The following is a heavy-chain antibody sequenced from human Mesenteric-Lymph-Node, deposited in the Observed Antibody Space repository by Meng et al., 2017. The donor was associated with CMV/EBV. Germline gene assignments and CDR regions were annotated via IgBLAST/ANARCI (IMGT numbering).Heavy chain of an antibody. D-gene: IGHD1-26*01. CDR3: AKVGSRSGSYRH. Sequence: GESLKISCAASGFTFSSYSMNWVRQAPGKGLEWVSSISSSSSYIYYADSVKGRFTISRDNAKNSLYLQMNSLRAEDTALYYCAKVGSRSGSYRHWGQGTLVTVSS. CDR2: ISSSSSYI. CDR1: GFTFSSYS. V-gene: IGHV3-21*04. J-gene: IGHJ4*02.